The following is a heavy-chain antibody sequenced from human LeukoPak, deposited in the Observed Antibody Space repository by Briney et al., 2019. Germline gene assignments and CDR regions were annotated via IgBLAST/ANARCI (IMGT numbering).Heavy chain of an antibody. CDR3: ARRDCTGGSCRTRIFDY. CDR2: MNPNSGNT. Sequence: GASVKVSCKASGYTFASYDINWVRQATGQGLEWMGWMNPNSGNTGYAQKFQGRVSITRNTSISTAYMELSSLRSEDTAVYYCARRDCTGGSCRTRIFDYWGQGTLVTVSS. D-gene: IGHD2-15*01. J-gene: IGHJ4*02. V-gene: IGHV1-8*03. CDR1: GYTFASYD.